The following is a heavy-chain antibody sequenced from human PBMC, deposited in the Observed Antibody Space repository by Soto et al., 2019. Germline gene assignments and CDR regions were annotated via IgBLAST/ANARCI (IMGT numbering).Heavy chain of an antibody. V-gene: IGHV3-23*01. CDR1: GFTFSSYA. CDR2: ISGTGDNT. Sequence: GGSLRLSCAASGFTFSSYAMSWVRQAPGKGLEWVSSISGTGDNTYYADSVKGRFTISRENSENTVYVQMTSLRAEDTAVYYCTRLAQISDYWGQGTLVTVSS. D-gene: IGHD6-19*01. CDR3: TRLAQISDY. J-gene: IGHJ4*02.